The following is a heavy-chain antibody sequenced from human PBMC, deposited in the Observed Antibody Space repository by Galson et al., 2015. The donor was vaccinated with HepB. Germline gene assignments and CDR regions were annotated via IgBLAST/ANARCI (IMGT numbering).Heavy chain of an antibody. D-gene: IGHD2/OR15-2a*01. J-gene: IGHJ4*02. CDR1: DLTFGGST. V-gene: IGHV3-73*01. CDR3: YYFDGGLDY. Sequence: SLRLSCAASDLTFGGSTIQWVRQASGKGLEWVGHIRSKANSYATTSAASVKGRFTISRDDSKNTAYLQMNSLKTEDTAVYYCYYFDGGLDYWGQGTLVTVSS. CDR2: IRSKANSYAT.